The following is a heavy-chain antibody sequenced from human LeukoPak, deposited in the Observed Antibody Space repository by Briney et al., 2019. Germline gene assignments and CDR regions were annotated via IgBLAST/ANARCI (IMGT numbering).Heavy chain of an antibody. CDR3: AKDGETYYYDSSGHDI. D-gene: IGHD3-22*01. V-gene: IGHV3-30*18. CDR2: ISYDGSNK. CDR1: GFTFSSYG. J-gene: IGHJ3*02. Sequence: GGSLRLSCAASGFTFSSYGMHWVRQAPGKGLEWVAVISYDGSNKYYADSVKGRFTISRDNSKNTLYLQMNSLRAEDTAVYYCAKDGETYYYDSSGHDIWGRGTMVTVSS.